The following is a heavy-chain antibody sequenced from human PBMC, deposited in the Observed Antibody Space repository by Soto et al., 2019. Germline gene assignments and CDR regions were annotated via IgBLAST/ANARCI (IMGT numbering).Heavy chain of an antibody. CDR3: ARESTGSYISWFDP. CDR1: GFTFSSYG. Sequence: QVQLVASGGGVVQPGRSLRLSCAASGFTFSSYGMHWVRQAPGKGLEWVAVIWYDGSNKYYADSVKGRFTISRDNSKNTLYLQLNSLRAEHTAVYYCARESTGSYISWFDPWGPGTLGTVSS. J-gene: IGHJ5*02. V-gene: IGHV3-33*01. D-gene: IGHD3-10*01. CDR2: IWYDGSNK.